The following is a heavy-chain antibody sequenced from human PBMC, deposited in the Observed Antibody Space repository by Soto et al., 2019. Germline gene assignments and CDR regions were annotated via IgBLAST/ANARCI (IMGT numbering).Heavy chain of an antibody. CDR2: IYYSGST. Sequence: PSETLSLTCTVSGGSISSGGYYWSWIRQHPGKGLEWIGYIYYSGSTYYNPSLKSRVTISVDTSKNQFSLKLSSVTAADTAFYYCARDHFVVVPAAVSGIAAAGNSPCVDYYYGLDVWGQGTTVSVAS. CDR3: ARDHFVVVPAAVSGIAAAGNSPCVDYYYGLDV. CDR1: GGSISSGGYY. V-gene: IGHV4-31*03. D-gene: IGHD2-2*01. J-gene: IGHJ6*01.